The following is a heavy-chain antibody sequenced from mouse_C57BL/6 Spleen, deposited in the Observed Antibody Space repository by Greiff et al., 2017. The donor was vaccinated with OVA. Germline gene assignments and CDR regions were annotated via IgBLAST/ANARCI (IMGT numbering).Heavy chain of an antibody. D-gene: IGHD1-1*01. CDR2: ISSGGSYT. V-gene: IGHV5-6*01. CDR3: ARHGDYYGSSFDY. Sequence: EVQGVESGGDLVKPGGSLKLSCAASGFTFSSYGMSWVRQTPDKRLEWVATISSGGSYTYYPDSVKGRFTISRDNAKNTLYLQMSSLKSEDTAMYYCARHGDYYGSSFDYWGQGTTLTVSS. CDR1: GFTFSSYG. J-gene: IGHJ2*01.